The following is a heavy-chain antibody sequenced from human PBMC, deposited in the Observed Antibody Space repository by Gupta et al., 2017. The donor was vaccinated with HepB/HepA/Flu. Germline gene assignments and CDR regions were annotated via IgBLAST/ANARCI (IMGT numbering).Heavy chain of an antibody. CDR1: GFTFRSNW. J-gene: IGHJ5*02. D-gene: IGHD1-26*01. CDR3: ARESGAVFDP. Sequence: EVQLVESGGGLVQPGGSLRLSCAASGFTFRSNWMHWVRQAPGKGLVWVSRINSDGSSTNYADSVKGRFTISRDNAKNTLYLQMNSLRAEDTAVYYCARESGAVFDPWGQGTLVTVSS. CDR2: INSDGSST. V-gene: IGHV3-74*01.